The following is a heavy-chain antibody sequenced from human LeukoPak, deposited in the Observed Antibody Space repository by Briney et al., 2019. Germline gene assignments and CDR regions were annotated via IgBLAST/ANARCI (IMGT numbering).Heavy chain of an antibody. CDR1: GGSISSGDYY. J-gene: IGHJ3*02. V-gene: IGHV4-30-4*01. Sequence: PSETLSLTCTVSGGSISSGDYYWSWIRQPPGKGLEWIGYIYYSGSTYYNPSLKSRVTISVDTSKNQFSLKLSSVTAADTAVYYCARPVVPAAPYAFDIWAKGQWSPSLQ. CDR2: IYYSGST. D-gene: IGHD2-2*01. CDR3: ARPVVPAAPYAFDI.